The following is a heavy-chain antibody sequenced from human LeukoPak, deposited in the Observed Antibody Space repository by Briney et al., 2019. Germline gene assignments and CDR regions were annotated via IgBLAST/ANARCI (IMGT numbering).Heavy chain of an antibody. CDR1: GFTFSTYW. J-gene: IGHJ4*02. CDR2: INGDGSDT. V-gene: IGHV3-74*01. CDR3: VRDPPEREELFDY. Sequence: GGSLRLSCAASGFTFSTYWMHWVRQAPGKGLVWVSGINGDGSDTSYADSVRGRFTISRDNAKNTLFLQMNSLRAEDTAVYYCVRDPPEREELFDYWGQGTLVTVSS. D-gene: IGHD1-26*01.